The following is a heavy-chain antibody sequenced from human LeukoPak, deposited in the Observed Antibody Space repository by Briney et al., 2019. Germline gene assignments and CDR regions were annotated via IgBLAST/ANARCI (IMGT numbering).Heavy chain of an antibody. J-gene: IGHJ4*02. D-gene: IGHD1-26*01. CDR1: GDSISSSYYY. CDR2: MFYSGST. V-gene: IGHV4-39*01. CDR3: ATRQGSTTIV. Sequence: SETLSLTCTVSGDSISSSYYYWGWIRQPPGRGLEWIGSMFYSGSTYYNPSLKSRVTISVDTSKNQFSLKLSSVTAADTAVYYCATRQGSTTIVWGQGTLVTVSS.